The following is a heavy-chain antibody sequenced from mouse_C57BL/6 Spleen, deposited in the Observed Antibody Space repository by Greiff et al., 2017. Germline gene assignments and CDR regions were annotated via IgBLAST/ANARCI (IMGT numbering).Heavy chain of an antibody. CDR2: IDPSDSYT. CDR1: GYTFTSYW. J-gene: IGHJ2*01. V-gene: IGHV1-50*01. CDR3: ARSWGRGDY. Sequence: QVQLQQSGAELVKPGASVKLSCKASGYTFTSYWMQWVKQRPGQGLEWIGEIDPSDSYTNYNQKFKGKATLTVDTSSGTAYMQLSSLTSEDSAVYYCARSWGRGDYWGQGTTLTVSS.